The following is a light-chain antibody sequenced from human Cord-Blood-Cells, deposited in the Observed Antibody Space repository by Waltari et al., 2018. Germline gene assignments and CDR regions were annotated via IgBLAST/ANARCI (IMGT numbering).Light chain of an antibody. CDR2: GAS. V-gene: IGKV3-20*01. Sequence: EFVFTHSPCHLSFSLAHRATLPCRASQSVSSRYLAWYQQKPGQAPRLLIYGASSRATCIPDRFSGSGSETDFTLTISRLEPEDFAVYYCQQYGSSTTWTFGQGTKVEIK. CDR3: QQYGSSTTWT. J-gene: IGKJ1*01. CDR1: QSVSSRY.